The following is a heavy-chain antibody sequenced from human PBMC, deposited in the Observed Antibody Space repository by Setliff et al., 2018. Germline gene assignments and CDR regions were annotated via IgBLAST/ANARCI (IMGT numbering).Heavy chain of an antibody. CDR2: IRYDGSYK. CDR1: GFAFSTYG. D-gene: IGHD1-1*01. Sequence: HPGGSLRLSCVASGFAFSTYGMHWVRQAPGKGLEWVAFIRYDGSYKYYEDSVKGRFTISRDNSENTLDLQMNSLRVEDTALYYCAKVKKQLIRGSGFDCWGQGTLVTVSS. V-gene: IGHV3-30*02. CDR3: AKVKKQLIRGSGFDC. J-gene: IGHJ4*02.